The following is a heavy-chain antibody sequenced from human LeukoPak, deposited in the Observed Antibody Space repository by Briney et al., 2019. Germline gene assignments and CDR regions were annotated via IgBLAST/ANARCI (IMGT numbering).Heavy chain of an antibody. J-gene: IGHJ4*02. CDR3: ARNGYFVSSGWAKYFDS. V-gene: IGHV3-7*01. Sequence: GGSLRLSCAASGFTFSSYWMSWVRQAPGKGLEWVANIKQDGSEKYYVDSVRGRFTISRDNAKNSLYLQMNSLRAEDMAVYYCARNGYFVSSGWAKYFDSWGQGTLVTVSS. D-gene: IGHD6-19*01. CDR1: GFTFSSYW. CDR2: IKQDGSEK.